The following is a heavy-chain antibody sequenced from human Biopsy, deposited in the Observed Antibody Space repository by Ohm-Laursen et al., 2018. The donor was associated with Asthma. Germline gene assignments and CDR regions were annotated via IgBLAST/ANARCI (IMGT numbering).Heavy chain of an antibody. CDR3: VRHQYSSSWSTFDY. CDR1: GGSITSSSYY. V-gene: IGHV4-39*01. J-gene: IGHJ4*02. D-gene: IGHD3-22*01. Sequence: TLSLTCTVSGGSITSSSYYWGWIRQPPGKGMEWIGSMYHSGSPYYHPSLKSRATISVDTSKNQLSLEMSSVTAAGTAVYFCVRHQYSSSWSTFDYWGQGALVTVSS. CDR2: MYHSGSP.